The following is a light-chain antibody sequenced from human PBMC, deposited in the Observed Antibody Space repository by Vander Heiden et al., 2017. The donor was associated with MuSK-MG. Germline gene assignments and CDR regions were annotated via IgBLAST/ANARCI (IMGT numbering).Light chain of an antibody. CDR2: DAS. V-gene: IGKV1-33*01. CDR3: QQDDNLPFT. Sequence: IQIIHSPSSLSASVGDRVTITCQASQDISNYLNWYQQKPGKAPKLLIYDASNLETGVPSRFSGSGSGTDFTFTISSLQPEDIATYYCQQDDNLPFTFGHGTKVDIK. J-gene: IGKJ3*01. CDR1: QDISNY.